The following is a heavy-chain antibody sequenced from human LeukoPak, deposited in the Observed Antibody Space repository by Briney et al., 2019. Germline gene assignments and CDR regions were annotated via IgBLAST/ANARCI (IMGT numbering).Heavy chain of an antibody. V-gene: IGHV1-69*13. J-gene: IGHJ4*02. D-gene: IGHD5-24*01. CDR3: ASSRSGDGYIY. Sequence: GASVKVSCKASGGTFSSYAISWVRQAPGQGLEWMGGIIPIFGTANYAQKFQGRVTITADESTSTAYMELSSLRSEDTAAYYCASSRSGDGYIYWGQGTLVTVSS. CDR1: GGTFSSYA. CDR2: IIPIFGTA.